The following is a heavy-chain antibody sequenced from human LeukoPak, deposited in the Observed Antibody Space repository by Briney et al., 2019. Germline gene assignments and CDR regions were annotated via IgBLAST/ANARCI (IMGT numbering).Heavy chain of an antibody. Sequence: SQTLSLTCTVSGGSISSGSYYWSWIRQPAGKGLEWIVRIYTSGSTNYNPSLKSRVTIPVDTSKNQFSLKLSSVTAADTAVYYCAREPAYYDILTGYYWTHFDYWGQGTLVTVSS. CDR1: GGSISSGSYY. J-gene: IGHJ4*02. V-gene: IGHV4-61*02. D-gene: IGHD3-9*01. CDR3: AREPAYYDILTGYYWTHFDY. CDR2: IYTSGST.